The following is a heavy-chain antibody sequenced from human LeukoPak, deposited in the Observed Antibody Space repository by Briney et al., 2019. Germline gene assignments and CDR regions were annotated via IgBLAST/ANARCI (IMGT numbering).Heavy chain of an antibody. D-gene: IGHD2-15*01. CDR3: ARDPEYCSGGSCVPVY. V-gene: IGHV1-2*02. CDR1: GYTFTSYG. Sequence: ASVKVSCKASGYTFTSYGISWVRQAPGQGLEWMGWSNPNSGGTNYAQKFQGRVTMTRDTSISTAYMELTRLRSDDTAVYYCARDPEYCSGGSCVPVYWGQGTLVTVSS. J-gene: IGHJ4*02. CDR2: SNPNSGGT.